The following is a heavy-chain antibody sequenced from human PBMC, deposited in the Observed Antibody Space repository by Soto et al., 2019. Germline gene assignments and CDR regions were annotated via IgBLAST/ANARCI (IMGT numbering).Heavy chain of an antibody. J-gene: IGHJ4*02. V-gene: IGHV3-53*02. Sequence: EVQLVETGGGLIQPGGSLRLSCAASGFTVSSNYMNWVRQAPGKGLEWVSLIYSDGTTSYADSVNGRFTISRDNFKNTLHLQMNSLRAEDTAVYYCALLSNWGQGTLVPVSS. CDR3: ALLSN. CDR1: GFTVSSNY. CDR2: IYSDGTT. D-gene: IGHD6-6*01.